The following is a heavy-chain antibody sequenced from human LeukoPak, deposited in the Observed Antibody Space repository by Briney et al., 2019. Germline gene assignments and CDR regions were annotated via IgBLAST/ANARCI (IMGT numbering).Heavy chain of an antibody. CDR1: GYTFTGYY. V-gene: IGHV1-2*06. CDR3: ASYGDSLAGLFLDY. J-gene: IGHJ4*02. CDR2: INPNSGGT. Sequence: ASVTVSCTASGYTFTGYYMHWVRQAPGQGLEWMGRINPNSGGTNYAQKFQGRVTMTRDTSISTAYMELSRLRSDDTAVYYCASYGDSLAGLFLDYWGQGTLVTVSS. D-gene: IGHD4-17*01.